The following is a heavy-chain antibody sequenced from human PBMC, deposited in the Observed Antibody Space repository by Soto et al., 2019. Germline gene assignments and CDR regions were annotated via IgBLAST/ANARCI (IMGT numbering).Heavy chain of an antibody. CDR1: GGSFSGYY. J-gene: IGHJ5*02. CDR2: INHSGST. V-gene: IGHV4-34*01. Sequence: QVQLQQWGAGLLKPSEPLSLTCAVYGGSFSGYYWSWIRQPPGKGLEWIGEINHSGSTNYNPSLKSRVTISVDTSKNQFSLKLSSVTAADTAVYYCARCIAARRNWFDPWGQGTLVTVSS. D-gene: IGHD6-6*01. CDR3: ARCIAARRNWFDP.